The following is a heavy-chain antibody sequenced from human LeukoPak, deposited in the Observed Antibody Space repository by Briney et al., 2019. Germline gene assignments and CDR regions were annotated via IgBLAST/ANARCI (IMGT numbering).Heavy chain of an antibody. D-gene: IGHD1-26*01. CDR3: ARDRPYSGSYYAAFDI. CDR1: GFTVSSNY. J-gene: IGHJ3*02. CDR2: IYSGGST. Sequence: GGSLRLSCAASGFTVSSNYMSWVRQAPGKGLEWVSVIYSGGSTYYADSVKGRFTIPRDNSKNTLYLQMNSLRAEDTAVYYCARDRPYSGSYYAAFDIWGQGTMVTVSS. V-gene: IGHV3-53*01.